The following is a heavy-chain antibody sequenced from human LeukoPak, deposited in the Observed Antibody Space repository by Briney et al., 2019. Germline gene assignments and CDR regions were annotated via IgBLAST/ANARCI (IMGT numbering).Heavy chain of an antibody. CDR2: IYPSGST. CDR3: ARQIIAAGKNYYGMDV. V-gene: IGHV4-4*07. Sequence: SETLSLTCTVSGGSISSYYWTWIRQPAGKGLEWIGHIYPSGSTNYNPSLKSRVTMSVDTSNNQFSLNLSSVTAADTAVYYCARQIIAAGKNYYGMDVWGQGTTVTVSS. J-gene: IGHJ6*02. CDR1: GGSISSYY. D-gene: IGHD6-13*01.